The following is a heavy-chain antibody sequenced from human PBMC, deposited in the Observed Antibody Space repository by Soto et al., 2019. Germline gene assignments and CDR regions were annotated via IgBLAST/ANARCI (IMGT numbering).Heavy chain of an antibody. CDR1: GFTFSSYG. D-gene: IGHD6-13*01. J-gene: IGHJ6*02. CDR2: ISYEGSNK. V-gene: IGHV3-30*18. CDR3: AKDWYSSSWPLYYYYGMDV. Sequence: QVQLVESGGGVVQPGRSLRLSCAASGFTFSSYGMHWVRQAPGKGLEWVAVISYEGSNKYYADSVKGRFTISRDNSKNTLYLQMNSLRAEDTAVYYCAKDWYSSSWPLYYYYGMDVWGQGTTVTVSS.